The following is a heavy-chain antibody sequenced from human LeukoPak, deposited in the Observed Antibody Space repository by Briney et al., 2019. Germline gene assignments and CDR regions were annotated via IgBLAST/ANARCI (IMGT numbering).Heavy chain of an antibody. J-gene: IGHJ4*02. D-gene: IGHD4-17*01. Sequence: GGSLRLSCAASGFTFDDYAMHWVRQAPGKGLEWVSGISWNSGSIGYADSVKGRFTISRDNAKNSLYLQMNSLRAEDTALYYCAKDLIRYGGFDYRGQGTLVTVSS. CDR2: ISWNSGSI. V-gene: IGHV3-9*01. CDR3: AKDLIRYGGFDY. CDR1: GFTFDDYA.